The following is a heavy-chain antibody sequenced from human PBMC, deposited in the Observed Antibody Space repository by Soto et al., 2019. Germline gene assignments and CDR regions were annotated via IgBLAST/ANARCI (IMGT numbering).Heavy chain of an antibody. CDR2: ISAYNGNT. V-gene: IGHV1-18*04. CDR1: GYTFTGYG. Sequence: SVRVTCQSSGYTFTGYGISCVRQAPGQGLEWMGWISAYNGNTNYAQKLQGRFTMTTDTSTSTAYMELRSLRSDDTAVYYCARDRQNILVYWGQGTLVTVSS. J-gene: IGHJ4*02. CDR3: ARDRQNILVY.